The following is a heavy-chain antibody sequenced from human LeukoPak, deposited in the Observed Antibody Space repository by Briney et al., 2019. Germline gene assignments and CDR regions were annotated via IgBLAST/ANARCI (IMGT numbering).Heavy chain of an antibody. J-gene: IGHJ4*02. CDR2: IYPGDSDT. D-gene: IGHD5-18*01. V-gene: IGHV5-51*01. Sequence: GESLKISCKGSGYSFTSYWIGWVRQMPGEGLEWMGIIYPGDSDTRYSPSFQGQVTISADKSISTAYLQWSSLKASDTAMYYYARRARDTRRRYFDYWGQGTLVTVSS. CDR3: ARRARDTRRRYFDY. CDR1: GYSFTSYW.